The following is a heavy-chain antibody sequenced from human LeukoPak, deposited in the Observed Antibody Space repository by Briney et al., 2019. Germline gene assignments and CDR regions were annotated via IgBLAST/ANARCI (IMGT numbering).Heavy chain of an antibody. V-gene: IGHV1-3*01. CDR3: ARGDYYDNNGYYYVRYYFDY. J-gene: IGHJ4*02. CDR2: INAGNGNT. Sequence: ASVKVSCKASGYTFTSYAIHWVRQAPGQRLEWMGWINAGNGNTKYSQKFHARVTITRDTSASTAYVELSSLRSEDTAVYYCARGDYYDNNGYYYVRYYFDYWGQGTLVTVSS. CDR1: GYTFTSYA. D-gene: IGHD3-22*01.